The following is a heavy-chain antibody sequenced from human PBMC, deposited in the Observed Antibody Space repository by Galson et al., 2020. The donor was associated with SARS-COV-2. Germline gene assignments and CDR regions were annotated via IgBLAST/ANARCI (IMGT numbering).Heavy chain of an antibody. CDR2: IYPSGST. J-gene: IGHJ2*01. CDR3: ARQGVNMIVLVTGPGWFFVL. D-gene: IGHD3-22*01. Sequence: SETLSLTCAVSGYSISTTNYWGWVRQPPGKGLEWIGSIYPSGSTYYNPSLKSRVTISLDTSRNQFSLTLHSVTAADTALYYCARQGVNMIVLVTGPGWFFVLWCHGTLVSGSS. CDR1: GYSISTTNY. V-gene: IGHV4-38-2*01.